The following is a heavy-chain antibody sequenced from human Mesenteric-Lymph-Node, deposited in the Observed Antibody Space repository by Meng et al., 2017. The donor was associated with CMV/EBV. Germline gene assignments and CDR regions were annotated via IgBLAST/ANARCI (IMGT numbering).Heavy chain of an antibody. J-gene: IGHJ4*02. CDR2: IIPIFGTA. D-gene: IGHD1-14*01. V-gene: IGHV1-69*01. CDR1: GGTFSSYA. CDR3: ARTGMLGPFDY. Sequence: ACKASGGTFSSYAISWVRQAPGQGLEWMGGIIPIFGTANYAQKFQGRVTITADESTSTAYMELSSLRSEDTAVYYCARTGMLGPFDYWGQGTLVTVSS.